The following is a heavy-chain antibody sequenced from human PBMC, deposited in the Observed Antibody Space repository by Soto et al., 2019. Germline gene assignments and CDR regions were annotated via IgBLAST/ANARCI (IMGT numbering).Heavy chain of an antibody. CDR1: GYTFTSYG. CDR2: ISAYNGNT. CDR3: ARSPYYYDSSGYVTFDY. V-gene: IGHV1-18*04. J-gene: IGHJ4*02. D-gene: IGHD3-22*01. Sequence: ASVKVSCKASGYTFTSYGISWVRQAPGQGLEWMGWISAYNGNTNYAQKLQGRVTMTTDTSTSTAYMELRSLRSDDTALYYCARSPYYYDSSGYVTFDYWGQGTLVTV.